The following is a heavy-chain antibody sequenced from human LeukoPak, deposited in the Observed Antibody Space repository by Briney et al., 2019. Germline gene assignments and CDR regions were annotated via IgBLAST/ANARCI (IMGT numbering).Heavy chain of an antibody. V-gene: IGHV1-69*04. D-gene: IGHD4-17*01. CDR2: IIPILGIA. CDR3: ARGTTVTLPSDY. Sequence: SVKVSCKASGGTFSSYAISWVRQAPGQGLEWMGRIIPILGIANYAQKFQGGVTITADKSTSTAYMELSSLRSEDTAVYYCARGTTVTLPSDYWGQGTLVTVSS. CDR1: GGTFSSYA. J-gene: IGHJ4*02.